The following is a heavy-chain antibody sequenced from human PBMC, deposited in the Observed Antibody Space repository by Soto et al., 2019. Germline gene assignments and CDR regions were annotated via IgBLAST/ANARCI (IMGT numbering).Heavy chain of an antibody. D-gene: IGHD3-10*01. CDR2: ISHDGNNK. CDR3: ARDTHKGSYYGSGSYYTAAGDV. CDR1: GFTFSNYG. Sequence: QVQLVESGGGVVQPGRSLRLSCAASGFTFSNYGMHWVRQAPGKGLEWVAVISHDGNNKDYADSVKGRFTISRDNSENKLYLQRNRLSPEDTAVYYCARDTHKGSYYGSGSYYTAAGDVWGQGTTVTVSS. V-gene: IGHV3-30*04. J-gene: IGHJ6*02.